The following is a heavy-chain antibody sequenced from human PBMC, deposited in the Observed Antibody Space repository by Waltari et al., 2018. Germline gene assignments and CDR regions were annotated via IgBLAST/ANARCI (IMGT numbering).Heavy chain of an antibody. CDR1: RFTFSTYA. D-gene: IGHD3-22*01. V-gene: IGHV3-23*01. CDR3: AKGLHYSDSSGYYFDY. CDR2: ISGSAGST. Sequence: EVQLLESGGGLVQPGGSLRLSCAASRFTFSTYAMSWVRQAPGKGLEWVSAISGSAGSTYYADSVKGRFTISRDNSKNTLYLQMNSLRAEDTAVYYCAKGLHYSDSSGYYFDYWGQGTLVIVSS. J-gene: IGHJ4*02.